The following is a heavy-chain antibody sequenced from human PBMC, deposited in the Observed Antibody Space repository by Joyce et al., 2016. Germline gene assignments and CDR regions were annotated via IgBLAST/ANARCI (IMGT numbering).Heavy chain of an antibody. CDR1: GASMSTSY. D-gene: IGHD3-10*01. Sequence: QVQLQESGPGLVKPSETLSLTYTVSGASMSTSYWSWIRQPPGKGLEWIGYVYDAGSTNYNPSLESRVTISLDTSKNQFSLKMTSLTAADTALYYCAGFYGSGNYNWFDPWGQGTLVTVSS. J-gene: IGHJ5*02. CDR2: VYDAGST. V-gene: IGHV4-59*01. CDR3: AGFYGSGNYNWFDP.